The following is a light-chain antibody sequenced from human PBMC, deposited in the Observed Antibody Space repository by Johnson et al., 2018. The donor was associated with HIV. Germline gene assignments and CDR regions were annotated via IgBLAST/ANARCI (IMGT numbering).Light chain of an antibody. CDR1: SSNIGNNY. CDR2: ENN. Sequence: QSLLTQPPSVSAAPGQKVTRSYSGSSSNIGNNYVSWYQQLPGTAPKLLIYENNKRPSGISDRFSGSKSGTSATLGITGLQTGDEADFYCGTWDTSLSVYVFGTGTKVTVL. V-gene: IGLV1-51*02. J-gene: IGLJ1*01. CDR3: GTWDTSLSVYV.